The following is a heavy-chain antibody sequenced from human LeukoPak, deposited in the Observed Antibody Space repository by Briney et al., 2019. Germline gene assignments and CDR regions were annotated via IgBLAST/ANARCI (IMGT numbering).Heavy chain of an antibody. CDR3: ARNEEMAAAVGAFDI. CDR1: GFTVSSNY. Sequence: GGSLRLSCAASGFTVSSNYMSWVRQAPGKGLEWVSVIYSGGSTYYADSVKGRFTISRDNSKNTLYPQMNSLRAEDTAVYYYARNEEMAAAVGAFDIWGQGTMVTVSS. J-gene: IGHJ3*02. V-gene: IGHV3-53*01. D-gene: IGHD5-24*01. CDR2: IYSGGST.